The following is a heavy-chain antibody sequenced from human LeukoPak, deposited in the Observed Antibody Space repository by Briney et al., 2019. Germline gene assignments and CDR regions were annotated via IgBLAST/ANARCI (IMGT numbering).Heavy chain of an antibody. CDR1: GGSISSSSYY. CDR2: IYYSGST. Sequence: SETLSLTCTVSGGSISSSSYYWGWIRQPPGKGLEWIGIIYYSGSTYYNPSLKSRVTISVDTSKNQFSLKLSSVTAADTAAYYCARSTDYDSSGYYYPTYYYFDYWVQGTLVTVSS. D-gene: IGHD3-22*01. V-gene: IGHV4-39*01. CDR3: ARSTDYDSSGYYYPTYYYFDY. J-gene: IGHJ4*02.